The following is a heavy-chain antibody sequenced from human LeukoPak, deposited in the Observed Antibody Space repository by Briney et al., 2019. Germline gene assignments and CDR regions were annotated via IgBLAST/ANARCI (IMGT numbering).Heavy chain of an antibody. Sequence: SETLSLTCAVSGGSISSYYWSWIRQPAGKGLEWIGRIYTSGSTNYNPPLKSRVTISVDTSKNQFSLKLSSVTAADTAVYYCARVGRVSSGWYYGDYFDYWGQGTLVPVSS. D-gene: IGHD6-19*01. CDR2: IYTSGST. CDR1: GGSISSYY. CDR3: ARVGRVSSGWYYGDYFDY. J-gene: IGHJ4*02. V-gene: IGHV4-4*07.